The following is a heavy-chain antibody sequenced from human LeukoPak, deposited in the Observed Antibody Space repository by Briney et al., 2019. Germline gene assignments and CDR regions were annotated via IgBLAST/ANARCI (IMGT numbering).Heavy chain of an antibody. CDR3: ARGRDIVVVRVWFDP. V-gene: IGHV4-34*01. Sequence: PSETLSLTCAVYGGSFSGYYWSWIRQPPGKGLEWIGEINHSGSTNYNPSLKSRVTISVDTSKNQFSLKLSSVTAADTAVYYCARGRDIVVVRVWFDPWGQGTLATVSS. CDR1: GGSFSGYY. CDR2: INHSGST. D-gene: IGHD2-2*01. J-gene: IGHJ5*02.